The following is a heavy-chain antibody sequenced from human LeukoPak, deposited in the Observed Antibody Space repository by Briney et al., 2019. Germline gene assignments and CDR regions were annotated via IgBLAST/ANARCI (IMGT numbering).Heavy chain of an antibody. J-gene: IGHJ4*02. D-gene: IGHD1-1*01. V-gene: IGHV1-69*13. CDR3: ARAGTTWYSESRRGYCFDY. CDR2: IIPVIGPA. CDR1: GYTFTGYY. Sequence: SVKVSCKASGYTFTGYYMHWVRQAPGQGLEWMGGIIPVIGPANYAQKFQGRVTITADESTTTAYMELTSLTSEDTAMYFCARAGTTWYSESRRGYCFDYWGQGTLVTVSS.